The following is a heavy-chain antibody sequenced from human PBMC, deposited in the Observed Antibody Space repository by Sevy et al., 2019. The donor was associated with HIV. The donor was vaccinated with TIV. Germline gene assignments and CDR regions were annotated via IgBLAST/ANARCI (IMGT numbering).Heavy chain of an antibody. V-gene: IGHV4-61*01. J-gene: IGHJ4*02. D-gene: IGHD5-12*01. CDR3: ARDQGGQDARLQRWLQPYFDY. CDR1: GGSVSSGSYY. Sequence: SETLSLTCTVSGGSVSSGSYYWSWIRQPPGKGLEWIGYIYYSGSTNYNPSLKSRVTISVDTSKNQFSLKLSSVTAADTAVYYCARDQGGQDARLQRWLQPYFDYWGQGTLVTVSS. CDR2: IYYSGST.